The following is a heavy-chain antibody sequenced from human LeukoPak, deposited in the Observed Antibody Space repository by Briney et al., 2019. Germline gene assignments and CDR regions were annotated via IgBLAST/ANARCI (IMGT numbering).Heavy chain of an antibody. CDR3: VKGVEMATGKFDY. D-gene: IGHD5-24*01. V-gene: IGHV3-64D*06. CDR1: GFTLSSYA. J-gene: IGHJ4*02. CDR2: ISSNGGST. Sequence: PGGSLRLSCSASGFTLSSYAMHWVRQAPGKGLEYVSAISSNGGSTYYADSVKGRFTISRDNSKNTLYLQMSSLRAEDTAVYYCVKGVEMATGKFDYWGQGTLVTVSS.